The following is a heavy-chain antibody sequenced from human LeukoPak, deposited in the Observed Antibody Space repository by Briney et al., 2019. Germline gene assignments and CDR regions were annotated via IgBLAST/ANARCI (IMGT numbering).Heavy chain of an antibody. CDR3: ARGRLYCSGGSCYYMDV. J-gene: IGHJ6*03. D-gene: IGHD2-15*01. Sequence: ASVKVSCKASGYTFTSYDINWVRQATGQGLEWMGWMNPNSGNTGYAQKFQGRVTMTRKTSISTAYLELSSLRSEDTAVYYCARGRLYCSGGSCYYMDVWGKGTTVTVSS. V-gene: IGHV1-8*01. CDR2: MNPNSGNT. CDR1: GYTFTSYD.